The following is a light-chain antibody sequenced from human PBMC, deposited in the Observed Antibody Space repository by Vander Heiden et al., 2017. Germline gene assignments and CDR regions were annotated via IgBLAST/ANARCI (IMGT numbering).Light chain of an antibody. J-gene: IGKJ2*01. Sequence: IVLSQSPATLSLSPGARATLSCGASQSGSSSYLAWYQQKPGMAPRLLIYDASSRATGIPDRFSGSGSGTDFTLTISRLEPEDFAVYYCQQYGSSPYTFGQGTKLEIK. CDR1: QSGSSSY. V-gene: IGKV3D-20*01. CDR2: DAS. CDR3: QQYGSSPYT.